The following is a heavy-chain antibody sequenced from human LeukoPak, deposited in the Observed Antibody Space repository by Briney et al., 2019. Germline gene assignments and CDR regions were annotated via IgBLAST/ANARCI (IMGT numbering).Heavy chain of an antibody. Sequence: QSGGSLRLSCSASGFAFSSYAMSWVRQAPGKGLEWVSAISGSGGSTYYADSVKGRFTISRDNSKNTLYLQMNSLRAEGTAVYYCAKNGPGSSWHLVWFDPWGQGTLVTVSS. D-gene: IGHD6-13*01. V-gene: IGHV3-23*01. J-gene: IGHJ5*02. CDR2: ISGSGGST. CDR1: GFAFSSYA. CDR3: AKNGPGSSWHLVWFDP.